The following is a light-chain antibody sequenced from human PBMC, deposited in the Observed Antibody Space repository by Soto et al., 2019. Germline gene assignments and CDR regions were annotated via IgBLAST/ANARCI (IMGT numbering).Light chain of an antibody. Sequence: EIEMTHSHSTLSASPWDRATLTPRASQSIDSCLAWYQQKPGQPPRLLIYKASTLASGVPARFSGSGSGTEFTLTISSLQSDDFAVYYCQQYHIYSGTFGQGTKVDI. CDR1: QSIDSC. V-gene: IGKV1-5*03. CDR2: KAS. J-gene: IGKJ1*01. CDR3: QQYHIYSGT.